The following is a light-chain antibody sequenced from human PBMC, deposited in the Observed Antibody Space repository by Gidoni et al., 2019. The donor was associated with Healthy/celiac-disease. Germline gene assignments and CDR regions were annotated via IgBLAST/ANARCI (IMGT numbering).Light chain of an antibody. J-gene: IGKJ1*01. CDR1: QIVSSSY. Sequence: EIVLTQYPGTLSLSQGERATLSCRASQIVSSSYLAWYQQKPGQAPRLLIYGASSRATGIPDRFSGSWSGTDFTLTMSRLEPEDFAVYYCQQYGSSPRTFGQGTKVEIK. CDR2: GAS. V-gene: IGKV3-20*01. CDR3: QQYGSSPRT.